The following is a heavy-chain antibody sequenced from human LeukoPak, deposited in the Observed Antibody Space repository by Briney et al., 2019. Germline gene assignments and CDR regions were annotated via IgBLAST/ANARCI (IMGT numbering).Heavy chain of an antibody. Sequence: ASETLSLTCAVYGGSFSGYYWSWIRQPPGKGLEWIGEINHSGSTNYNPSLKSRVTISVDTSKNQFSLKLSSVTAADTAVYYCARDLYGDYVGAPFQHWGQGTLVTVSS. CDR1: GGSFSGYY. V-gene: IGHV4-34*01. CDR3: ARDLYGDYVGAPFQH. D-gene: IGHD4-17*01. CDR2: INHSGST. J-gene: IGHJ1*01.